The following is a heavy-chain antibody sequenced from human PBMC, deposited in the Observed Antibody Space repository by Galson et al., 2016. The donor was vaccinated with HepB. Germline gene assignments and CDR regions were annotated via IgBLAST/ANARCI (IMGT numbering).Heavy chain of an antibody. CDR3: ARMQYSFGSGTSLFDY. D-gene: IGHD3-10*01. V-gene: IGHV5-51*01. CDR1: GYTFVSYW. CDR2: IYPDDSET. J-gene: IGHJ4*02. Sequence: QSGAEVKEPGESLRISCKGSGYTFVSYWIGWVRQMPGKGLEWMGLIYPDDSETVDSPSIEGRVAISADKSIRTAYLQWSSLRASDTAVYYCARMQYSFGSGTSLFDYWGQGTLVTVSS.